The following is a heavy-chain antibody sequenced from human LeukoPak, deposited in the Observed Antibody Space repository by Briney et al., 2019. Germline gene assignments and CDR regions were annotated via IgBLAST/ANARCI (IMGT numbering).Heavy chain of an antibody. CDR3: AREILGGFNPGAY. D-gene: IGHD1-14*01. CDR1: GLTFSSYR. J-gene: IGHJ4*02. Sequence: GGSLRLSCAASGLTFSSYRMNWVRQAPGKGLEWVSSISSSGNYIYYADSVKGRFTISRDNAKNSLYLQMNSLRAEDTAVYYCAREILGGFNPGAYWGQGTLVTVSS. CDR2: ISSSGNYI. V-gene: IGHV3-21*04.